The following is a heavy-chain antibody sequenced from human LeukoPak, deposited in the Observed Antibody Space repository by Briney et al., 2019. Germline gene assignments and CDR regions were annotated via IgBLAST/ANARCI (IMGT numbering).Heavy chain of an antibody. D-gene: IGHD5-18*01. V-gene: IGHV3-20*04. CDR2: INWNGGST. Sequence: GGSLRLSCAASGFTFDDYGMSWVRQALGKWLEWVSGINWNGGSTGYADSVKGRFTISRDNAKNSLYLQMNSLRAEDTALYYCARDGAGYRYGFEYYWGQGTLVTVSS. J-gene: IGHJ4*02. CDR1: GFTFDDYG. CDR3: ARDGAGYRYGFEYY.